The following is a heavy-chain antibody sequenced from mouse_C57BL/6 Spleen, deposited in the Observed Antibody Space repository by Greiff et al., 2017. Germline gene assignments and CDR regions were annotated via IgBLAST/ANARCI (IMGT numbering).Heavy chain of an antibody. Sequence: EVQLEESGGDLVKPGGSLKLSCAASGFTFSSYGMSWVRQTPDKRLEWVATISSGGSYTYYPDSVKGRFTISKDYAKNTLYLQMSSLKSEDTAMYYCARHTGAGAMDYWGQGTSVTVSS. J-gene: IGHJ4*01. CDR1: GFTFSSYG. V-gene: IGHV5-6*01. CDR2: ISSGGSYT. CDR3: ARHTGAGAMDY.